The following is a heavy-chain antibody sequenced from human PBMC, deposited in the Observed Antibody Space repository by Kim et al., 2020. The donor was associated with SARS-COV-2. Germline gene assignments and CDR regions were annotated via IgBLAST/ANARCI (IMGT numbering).Heavy chain of an antibody. Sequence: GGSLRLSCTASGFTFTNYGMHWVRQAPGKGLEWVAVIWHDGSSKYYGDSVKGRFTISRDNSKNTLYLQMNSLRAEDTAVYYCAKNGAGLEWELPSYFDYWGRRTLVTVAS. V-gene: IGHV3-33*06. CDR3: AKNGAGLEWELPSYFDY. CDR1: GFTFTNYG. CDR2: IWHDGSSK. J-gene: IGHJ4*02. D-gene: IGHD3-10*01.